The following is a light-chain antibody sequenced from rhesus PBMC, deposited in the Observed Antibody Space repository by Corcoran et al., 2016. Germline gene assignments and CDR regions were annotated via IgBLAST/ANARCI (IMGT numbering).Light chain of an antibody. J-gene: IGKJ2*01. V-gene: IGKV1-22*01. CDR2: KAS. CDR1: QGISSW. CDR3: LPYSSSPYS. Sequence: DIQMTQSPSSLSASVGDKVTITCRASQGISSWSAWYQPKPGKASKLLIHKASSLQSGVPSRFSGIGSGTAFTLTIRSLQPAAFATYYCLPYSSSPYSFGQGTKVKIK.